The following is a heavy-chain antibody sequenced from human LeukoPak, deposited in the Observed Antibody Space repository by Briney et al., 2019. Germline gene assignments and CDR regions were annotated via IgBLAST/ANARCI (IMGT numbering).Heavy chain of an antibody. J-gene: IGHJ3*02. CDR1: GGSFSSSDYC. Sequence: TSETLSLTCTVSGGSFSSSDYCWGWIRQPPGKGLEWIGSIYYSGTTYYNPSLKSRVTISVDTSKNQFSLKLRSVTAADTAVYYCARHEWGITNAFDIWGQGTMVTVSS. CDR3: ARHEWGITNAFDI. CDR2: IYYSGTT. D-gene: IGHD1-14*01. V-gene: IGHV4-39*01.